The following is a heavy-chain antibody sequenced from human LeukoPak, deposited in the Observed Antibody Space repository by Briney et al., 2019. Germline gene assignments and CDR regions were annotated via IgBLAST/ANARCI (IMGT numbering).Heavy chain of an antibody. CDR1: GFTFSDYY. Sequence: KSGGSLRLSCAASGFTFSDYYMSWIRQAPGKGLEWVSYISSSGSTIYYADSVKGRFTISRDNSKNTLYLQMNSLRAEDTAVYYCAKFSRSNLPPDAFDIWGQGTMVTVSS. D-gene: IGHD3-3*01. J-gene: IGHJ3*02. CDR2: ISSSGSTI. V-gene: IGHV3-11*01. CDR3: AKFSRSNLPPDAFDI.